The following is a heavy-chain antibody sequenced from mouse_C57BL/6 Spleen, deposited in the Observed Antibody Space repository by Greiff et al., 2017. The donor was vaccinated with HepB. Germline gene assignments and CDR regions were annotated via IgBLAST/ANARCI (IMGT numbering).Heavy chain of an antibody. J-gene: IGHJ1*03. D-gene: IGHD1-1*01. Sequence: VQLKESGGGLVQPKGSLKLSCAASGFSFNTYAMNWVRQAPGKGLEWVARIRSKSNNYATYYADSVKDRFTISRDDSESMLYLQMNNLKTEDTAMYYCVRGYGSSWYFDVWGTGTTVTVSS. CDR3: VRGYGSSWYFDV. V-gene: IGHV10-1*01. CDR2: IRSKSNNYAT. CDR1: GFSFNTYA.